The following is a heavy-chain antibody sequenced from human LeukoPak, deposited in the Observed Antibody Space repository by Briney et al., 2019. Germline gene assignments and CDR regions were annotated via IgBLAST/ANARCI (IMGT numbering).Heavy chain of an antibody. Sequence: GASVKVSCKASGYTFTSYGISWVRQAPGQGLEWMGWINPNSGGTNYAQKFQGRVTMTRDTSISTAYMELSRLRSDDTAVYYCARDKGYSYGLNWFDPWGQGTLVTVSS. CDR3: ARDKGYSYGLNWFDP. CDR1: GYTFTSYG. V-gene: IGHV1-2*02. D-gene: IGHD5-18*01. J-gene: IGHJ5*02. CDR2: INPNSGGT.